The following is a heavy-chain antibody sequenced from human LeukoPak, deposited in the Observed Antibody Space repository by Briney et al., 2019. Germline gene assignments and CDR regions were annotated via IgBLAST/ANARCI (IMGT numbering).Heavy chain of an antibody. CDR3: ARFDYSNYYFDY. CDR1: GGSISSGGYY. Sequence: SGTLSLTCTVSGGSISSGGYYWSWIRQHPGKGLEWIGYIYYSGSTYYNPSLKSRVTISVDTSKNQFSLKLSSVTAADTAVYYCARFDYSNYYFDYWGQGTLVTVSS. J-gene: IGHJ4*02. CDR2: IYYSGST. V-gene: IGHV4-31*03. D-gene: IGHD4-11*01.